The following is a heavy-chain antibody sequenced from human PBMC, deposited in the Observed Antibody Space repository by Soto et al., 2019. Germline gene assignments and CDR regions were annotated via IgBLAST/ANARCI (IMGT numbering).Heavy chain of an antibody. Sequence: SETLSLTCTVSGDSMTNYYWNWLRQPPGKGLEWIGYIYHSGSTYYNPSLKSRVTISVDRSKNQFSLKLSSVTAADTAVYYCARGGVDYYDSSGYYFSPYYFDYWGQGTLVTVSS. CDR3: ARGGVDYYDSSGYYFSPYYFDY. D-gene: IGHD3-22*01. V-gene: IGHV4-59*12. J-gene: IGHJ4*02. CDR2: IYHSGST. CDR1: GDSMTNYY.